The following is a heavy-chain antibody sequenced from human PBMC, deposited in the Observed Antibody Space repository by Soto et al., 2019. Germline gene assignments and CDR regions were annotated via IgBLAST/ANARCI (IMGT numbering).Heavy chain of an antibody. J-gene: IGHJ6*03. V-gene: IGHV1-18*01. Sequence: ASVKVSCKASGYTFTSYGISWVRQAPGQGLEWMGWISAYNGNTNYAQKLQGRVTMTTDTSTSTAYMELRSLRSDDTAVYYCARAYCTYGVCYRYYYYYMDVWGKGTTVTVSS. D-gene: IGHD2-8*01. CDR2: ISAYNGNT. CDR1: GYTFTSYG. CDR3: ARAYCTYGVCYRYYYYYMDV.